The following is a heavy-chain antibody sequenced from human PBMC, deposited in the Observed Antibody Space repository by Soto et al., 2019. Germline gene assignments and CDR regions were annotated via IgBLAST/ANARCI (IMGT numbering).Heavy chain of an antibody. V-gene: IGHV4-31*03. J-gene: IGHJ4*02. CDR1: GGSISSGGYY. CDR3: ARLPLVRGVIIGDFDY. D-gene: IGHD3-10*01. CDR2: IYYSGST. Sequence: QVQLQESGPGLVKPSQTLSLTCTVSGGSISSGGYYWSWIRQHPGKGLEWIGYIYYSGSTYYNPSLRSRVTISVDTSKNQFALKLGSVTAADTAVYYCARLPLVRGVIIGDFDYWGQGTLVTVSS.